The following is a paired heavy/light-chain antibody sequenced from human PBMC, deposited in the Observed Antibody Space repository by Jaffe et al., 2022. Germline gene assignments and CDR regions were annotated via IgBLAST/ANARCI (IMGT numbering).Heavy chain of an antibody. V-gene: IGHV3-48*01. J-gene: IGHJ4*02. CDR2: ISSSSSTI. Sequence: EVQLVESGGGLVQPGGSLRLSCAASGFTFSSYSMNWVRQAPGKGLEWVSYISSSSSTIYYADSVKGRFTISRDNAKNSLYLQMNSLRAEDTAVYYCARARAQLVAYYFDYWGQGTLVTVSS. CDR3: ARARAQLVAYYFDY. D-gene: IGHD5-12*01. CDR1: GFTFSSYS.
Light chain of an antibody. CDR3: QQFNSYPGT. CDR2: DAS. CDR1: QGISSA. J-gene: IGKJ1*01. V-gene: IGKV1-13*02. Sequence: AIQLTQSPSSLSASVGDRVTITCRASQGISSALAWYQQKPGKAPKLLIYDASSLESGVPSRFSGSGSGTDFTLTISSLQPEDFATYYCQQFNSYPGTFGQGTKVEIK.